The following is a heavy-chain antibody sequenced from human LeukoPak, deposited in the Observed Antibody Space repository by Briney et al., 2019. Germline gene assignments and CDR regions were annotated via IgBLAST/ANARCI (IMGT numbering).Heavy chain of an antibody. J-gene: IGHJ3*02. CDR1: GFTFSTFA. Sequence: GGSLRLSCAASGFTFSTFAMSWVRHASGKGLESVSTISGSGGSTYYADSVKGRFTISRDNSKNTLYLQMNSLRAEDTAVYYCAKGIHSGSYSPPAFDIWGQGTMVTVSS. CDR3: AKGIHSGSYSPPAFDI. V-gene: IGHV3-23*01. CDR2: ISGSGGST. D-gene: IGHD1-26*01.